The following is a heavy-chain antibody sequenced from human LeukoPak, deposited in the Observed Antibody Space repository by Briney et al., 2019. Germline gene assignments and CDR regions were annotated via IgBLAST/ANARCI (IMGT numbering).Heavy chain of an antibody. CDR2: IKQDGSEK. CDR1: GFTFTTYW. CDR3: ATERAGERPRPLLSYYYMDV. J-gene: IGHJ6*03. V-gene: IGHV3-7*01. D-gene: IGHD3-16*01. Sequence: GGSLRLSCAASGFTFTTYWMSWVRQPPGKGLEWVANIKQDGSEKHYVDSVKGRFTISRDNAKNSLYLQMNSMRAEDTAVYYCATERAGERPRPLLSYYYMDVWGKGTTVTISS.